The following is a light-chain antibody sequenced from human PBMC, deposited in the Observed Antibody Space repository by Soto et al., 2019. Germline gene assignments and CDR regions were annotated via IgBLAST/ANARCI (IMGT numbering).Light chain of an antibody. CDR2: DAS. Sequence: EIMLTQSPATLSLSPGERATLSSRASQSVSSYLAWYQQKPGQAPRLLIYDASNRATGIPARFSGSGSGTDFTLTISSLEPEDFAVYYCQQRSNWPSLTFGQGTRLEIK. J-gene: IGKJ5*01. CDR3: QQRSNWPSLT. V-gene: IGKV3-11*01. CDR1: QSVSSY.